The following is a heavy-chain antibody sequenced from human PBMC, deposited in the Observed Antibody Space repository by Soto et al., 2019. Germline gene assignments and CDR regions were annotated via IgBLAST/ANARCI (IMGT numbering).Heavy chain of an antibody. CDR2: IKSKSYGGTT. CDR1: GFTFGDYA. Sequence: GSLRLSCTTSGFTFGDYALTWFRQAPGKGLEWVGVIKSKSYGGTTEYAASVKDRFTISRDDSKNIAYLQMNSLRTEDTALYYCTKSYLLAWKLPQSWGQGTLVTVSS. CDR3: TKSYLLAWKLPQS. J-gene: IGHJ1*01. V-gene: IGHV3-49*03. D-gene: IGHD1-1*01.